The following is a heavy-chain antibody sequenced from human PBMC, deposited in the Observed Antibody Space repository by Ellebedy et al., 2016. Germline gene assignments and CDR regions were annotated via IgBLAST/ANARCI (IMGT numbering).Heavy chain of an antibody. D-gene: IGHD3-10*01. V-gene: IGHV1-24*01. Sequence: ASVKVSCXVSGYTLTELSMHWVRQAPGKGLEWMGGFDPEDGETIYAQKFQGRVTMTEDTSTDTAYMELSSLRSEDTAVYYCATSLLGTMVWGVIIGWFDPWGQGTLVTVSS. J-gene: IGHJ5*02. CDR2: FDPEDGET. CDR1: GYTLTELS. CDR3: ATSLLGTMVWGVIIGWFDP.